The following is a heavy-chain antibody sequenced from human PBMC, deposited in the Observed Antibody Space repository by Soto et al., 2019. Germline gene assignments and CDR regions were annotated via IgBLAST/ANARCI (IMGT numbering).Heavy chain of an antibody. CDR2: INAANGDT. V-gene: IGHV1-3*01. J-gene: IGHJ5*02. CDR1: GYTLTSYG. D-gene: IGHD6-13*01. CDR3: VRRHVSATGIDWFDP. Sequence: ASVKVSCKASGYTLTSYGIHWVRQAPGQRLEWVRWINAANGDTKYSPKFQGRVTITRDTSASTAYMELSSLRSEDTAVYYCVRRHVSATGIDWFDPWGQGTLVTVSS.